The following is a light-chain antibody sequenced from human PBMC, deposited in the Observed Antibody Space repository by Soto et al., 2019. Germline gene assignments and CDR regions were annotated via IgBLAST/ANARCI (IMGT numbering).Light chain of an antibody. CDR3: QQYTNWPPNT. J-gene: IGKJ5*01. Sequence: DIQMSQSPSTLSASVRARVTITGRVSQGISSYLAWYQQKPGKAPKLLIYKASSLESGVPSRFSGSGSGTEFTLTISSLQSEDFAVYYCQQYTNWPPNTFGQGTRLEIK. CDR1: QGISSY. V-gene: IGKV1-5*03. CDR2: KAS.